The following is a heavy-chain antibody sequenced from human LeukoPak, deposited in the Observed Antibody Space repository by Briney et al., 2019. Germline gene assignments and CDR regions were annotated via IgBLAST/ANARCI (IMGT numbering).Heavy chain of an antibody. CDR3: ARDLLNPPYSSSSGY. D-gene: IGHD6-6*01. CDR1: GGSFSGYY. J-gene: IGHJ4*02. V-gene: IGHV4-34*01. CDR2: INHSGST. Sequence: SETLSLTCAVYGGSFSGYYWSWIRQPPGKGLEWIGEINHSGSTNYNPSLKSRVTISVDTSKNQFSLKLSSVTAADTAVYYCARDLLNPPYSSSSGYWGQGTLVTVSS.